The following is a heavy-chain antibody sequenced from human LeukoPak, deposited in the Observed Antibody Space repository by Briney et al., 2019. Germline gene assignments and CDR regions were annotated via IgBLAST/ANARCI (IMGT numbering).Heavy chain of an antibody. J-gene: IGHJ4*02. CDR3: ASTRYDYGDY. CDR2: ISGSGDST. CDR1: GFMFDRYW. Sequence: GGSLRLSCVASGFMFDRYWMSWVRQAPGKGLEWVSAISGSGDSTYYADSVKGRFTISRDNSKNTLYLQMNSLRAEDTAVYYCASTRYDYGDYWGQGTLVTVSS. V-gene: IGHV3-23*01. D-gene: IGHD3-9*01.